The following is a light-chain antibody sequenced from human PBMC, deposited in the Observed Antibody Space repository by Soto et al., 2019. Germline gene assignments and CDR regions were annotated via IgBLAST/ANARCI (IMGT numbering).Light chain of an antibody. V-gene: IGKV3-20*01. CDR2: GAS. CDR3: QQYNNWPT. J-gene: IGKJ1*01. Sequence: ENVLTQSPDTLSLSPGERATLSCRASQGISSSYLAWYQQKPGQAPRLLIYGASSRATGIPDRFSGSGSGTDFTLTISRLEPEDFAIYFCQQYNNWPTFGQGTKVDIK. CDR1: QGISSSY.